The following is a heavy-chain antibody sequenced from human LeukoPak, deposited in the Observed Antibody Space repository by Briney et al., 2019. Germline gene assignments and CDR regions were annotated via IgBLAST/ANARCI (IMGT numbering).Heavy chain of an antibody. D-gene: IGHD1-26*01. CDR3: ARRSGNYYDY. Sequence: SETMSLTCDVSGYSISSGYYWGWIRQPPGKGLEWIGSIYHSGSTYYNTSLKSRVTISVDTSKNHFSLKLSSVTAADTAVYYCARRSGNYYDYWGQGTLVTVSS. J-gene: IGHJ4*02. CDR1: GYSISSGYY. V-gene: IGHV4-38-2*01. CDR2: IYHSGST.